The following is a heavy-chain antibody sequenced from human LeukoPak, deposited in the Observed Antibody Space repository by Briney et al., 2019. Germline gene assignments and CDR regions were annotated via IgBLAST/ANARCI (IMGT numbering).Heavy chain of an antibody. J-gene: IGHJ4*02. CDR2: INPNSGGT. V-gene: IGHV1-2*02. D-gene: IGHD1-26*01. CDR1: GYTFTSYD. Sequence: ASVKVSCKASGYTFTSYDINWVRQAPGQGLEWMGWINPNSGGTNYAQKFQGRVTMTRDTSISTAYMELSRLRSDDTAVYYCARVRGSYVYVYWGQGTLVTVSS. CDR3: ARVRGSYVYVY.